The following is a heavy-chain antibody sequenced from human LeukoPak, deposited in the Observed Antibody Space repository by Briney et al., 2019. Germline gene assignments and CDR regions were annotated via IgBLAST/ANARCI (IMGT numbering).Heavy chain of an antibody. CDR1: GFTFSSYE. Sequence: QTGGSLRLSCAASGFTFSSYEMNWVRQAPGKGLEWVSYISSSGSTIYYADSVKGRFTISRDNAKNSLYLQMNSLRAEDTAVYYRARGGTVTKRFDPWGQGTLVTVSS. D-gene: IGHD4-17*01. V-gene: IGHV3-48*03. CDR2: ISSSGSTI. J-gene: IGHJ5*02. CDR3: ARGGTVTKRFDP.